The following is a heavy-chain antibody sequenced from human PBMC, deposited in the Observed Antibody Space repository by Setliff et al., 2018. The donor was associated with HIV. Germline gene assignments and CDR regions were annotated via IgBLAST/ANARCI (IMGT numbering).Heavy chain of an antibody. V-gene: IGHV5-51*01. CDR1: GYSFTNYW. D-gene: IGHD1-26*01. CDR2: IYPGDSDT. Sequence: PGESLKISCKGSGYSFTNYWIGWVRQMPGKGLEWMGIIYPGDSDTRYSPSFQGQVTISADKSINTTYLQWSSLKASDTAMYYCATLVGTNGVVWFDPWGQGTLVTVSS. CDR3: ATLVGTNGVVWFDP. J-gene: IGHJ5*01.